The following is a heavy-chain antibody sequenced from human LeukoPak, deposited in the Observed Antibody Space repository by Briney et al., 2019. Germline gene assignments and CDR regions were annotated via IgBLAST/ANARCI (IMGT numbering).Heavy chain of an antibody. D-gene: IGHD3-22*01. J-gene: IGHJ3*02. CDR2: LSGSGGST. CDR3: AKDLYQAVFITTSYAFDI. Sequence: PGGSLRLSCAASGFTFSSYGMSWVRQAPGKGLEWVSVLSGSGGSTYYADSVKGRFTISRDNSKNTLYLHMNSLRAEDTALYYCAKDLYQAVFITTSYAFDIWGQGTMVTVSS. CDR1: GFTFSSYG. V-gene: IGHV3-23*01.